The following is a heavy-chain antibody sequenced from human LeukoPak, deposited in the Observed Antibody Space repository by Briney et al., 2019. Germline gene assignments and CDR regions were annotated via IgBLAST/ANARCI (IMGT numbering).Heavy chain of an antibody. CDR1: GGTFSSYA. J-gene: IGHJ3*02. Sequence: ASVKVSCKASGGTFSSYAISWVRQAPGQGLEWMGRIIPIFGTANYAQKFQGRVTITADKSTSTAYMELSSLRSEDTAVYYCATTRYDYDSSDAFDIWGQGTMVTVSS. D-gene: IGHD3-22*01. V-gene: IGHV1-69*06. CDR3: ATTRYDYDSSDAFDI. CDR2: IIPIFGTA.